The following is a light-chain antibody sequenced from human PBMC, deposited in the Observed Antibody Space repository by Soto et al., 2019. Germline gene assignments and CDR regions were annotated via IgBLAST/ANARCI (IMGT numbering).Light chain of an antibody. CDR2: KTA. Sequence: DIHMTQSPSTLSASVGDRVTITCRASQSISSWLAWYQQKPGKAPNLLIYKTANLESWVPSRFSGSGSGTEFTLTISSLQPDDFATYYCQHYDDYSWTFGQGTKVEIK. CDR3: QHYDDYSWT. CDR1: QSISSW. V-gene: IGKV1-5*03. J-gene: IGKJ1*01.